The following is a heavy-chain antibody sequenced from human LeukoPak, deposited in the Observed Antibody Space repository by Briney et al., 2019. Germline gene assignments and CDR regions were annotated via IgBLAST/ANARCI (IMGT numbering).Heavy chain of an antibody. CDR1: GFTFSSYG. CDR2: IRYDGSNK. D-gene: IGHD3-10*01. Sequence: PGGSLRLSCAASGFTFSSYGMHWVRQAPGKGLEWVAFIRYDGSNKYYADSVKGRFTISRDNSKNTLYLQMNSLKTEDTAVYYCTTEYYGSGSHFDYWGQGTLVTVSS. V-gene: IGHV3-30*02. J-gene: IGHJ4*02. CDR3: TTEYYGSGSHFDY.